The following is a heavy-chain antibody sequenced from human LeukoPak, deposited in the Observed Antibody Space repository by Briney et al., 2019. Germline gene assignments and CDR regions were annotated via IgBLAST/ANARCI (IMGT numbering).Heavy chain of an antibody. Sequence: SETLSPTCTVSGGSISSYYWSWIRQPPGKGLEWIGYIYYSGSTNYNPSLKSRVTISVDTSKNQFSLKLSSVTAADTAVYYCAIRVADFDYWGQGTLVTVSS. CDR3: AIRVADFDY. D-gene: IGHD2-15*01. CDR2: IYYSGST. CDR1: GGSISSYY. V-gene: IGHV4-59*08. J-gene: IGHJ4*02.